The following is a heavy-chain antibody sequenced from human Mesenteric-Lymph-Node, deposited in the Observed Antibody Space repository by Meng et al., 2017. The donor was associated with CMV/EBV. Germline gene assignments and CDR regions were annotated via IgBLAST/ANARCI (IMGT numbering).Heavy chain of an antibody. J-gene: IGHJ4*02. D-gene: IGHD2-15*01. CDR3: AGYCGGGSCYAWEFDY. V-gene: IGHV1-2*02. Sequence: ASVKVSCKASGYTFTRYYMHWVRQAPGQGLEWMGWINPNSGGTNYAQKFQGRVTMTRDPSISTAYMELSRLRSDDTAVYYCAGYCGGGSCYAWEFDYWGQGALVTVSS. CDR1: GYTFTRYY. CDR2: INPNSGGT.